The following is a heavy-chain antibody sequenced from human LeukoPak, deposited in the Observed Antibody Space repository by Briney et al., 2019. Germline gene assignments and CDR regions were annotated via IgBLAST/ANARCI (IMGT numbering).Heavy chain of an antibody. CDR1: GFNFSRNG. CDR2: IWYDGSQR. V-gene: IGHV3-33*06. Sequence: PGGSLRLSCEASGFNFSRNGMHWVRQAPGKGLEWVSLIWYDGSQRQYADSVQGRFIVSRDNSKNTLYLEMSGLRVEDTAVYYCAKEQTSSGYFDYWGQGTLVTVSS. CDR3: AKEQTSSGYFDY. D-gene: IGHD2-2*01. J-gene: IGHJ4*02.